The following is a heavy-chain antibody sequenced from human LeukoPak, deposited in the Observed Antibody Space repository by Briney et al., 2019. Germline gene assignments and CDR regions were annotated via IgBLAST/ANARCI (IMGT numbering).Heavy chain of an antibody. J-gene: IGHJ3*02. CDR1: GDSVSSNSAV. D-gene: IGHD1-26*01. CDR2: TYYRSKWFN. Sequence: SQTLSLTCAISGDSVSSNSAVWNWIRQSPSRGLEWLGRTYYRSKWFNDYAVSVKSRITIKPDTSKNQFSLQLKSVTPEDTAVYYCARRRDSGSSDDAFDIWGQGTMVTVSS. V-gene: IGHV6-1*01. CDR3: ARRRDSGSSDDAFDI.